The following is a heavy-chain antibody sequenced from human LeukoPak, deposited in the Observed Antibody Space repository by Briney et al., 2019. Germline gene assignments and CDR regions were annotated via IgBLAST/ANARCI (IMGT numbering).Heavy chain of an antibody. CDR2: INPNSGGT. V-gene: IGHV1-2*02. Sequence: GASVKVSCKASGYTFTGYYTHWVRQAPGQGLEWMGWINPNSGGTNYAQKFQGRVTMTRDTSISTAYMELSRLRSDDTAVYYCARDRGWNGFWSGYQGYWYFDLWGRGTLVTVSS. CDR1: GYTFTGYY. D-gene: IGHD3-3*01. J-gene: IGHJ2*01. CDR3: ARDRGWNGFWSGYQGYWYFDL.